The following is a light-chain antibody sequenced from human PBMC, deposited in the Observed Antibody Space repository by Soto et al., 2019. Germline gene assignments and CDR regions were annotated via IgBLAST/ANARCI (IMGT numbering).Light chain of an antibody. V-gene: IGLV2-23*01. CDR1: ISDIGTYNL. CDR3: CSYESNNTLV. CDR2: EGS. Sequence: QSVLTQPAAVSGSPGQSITISCTGSISDIGTYNLVSWFQQHPGKAPKLIIYEGSKRPSGVSNRFSGSKSGNTASLTISGLQAEDEADYYCCSYESNNTLVLGGGAKLPVL. J-gene: IGLJ2*01.